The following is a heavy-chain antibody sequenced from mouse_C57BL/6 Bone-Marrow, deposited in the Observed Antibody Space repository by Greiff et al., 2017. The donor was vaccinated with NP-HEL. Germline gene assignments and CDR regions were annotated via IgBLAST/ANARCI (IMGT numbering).Heavy chain of an antibody. CDR2: IYPSDSET. CDR3: AVGGLRYYFDD. Sequence: QVQLQQPGAELVRPGSSVKLSCKASGYTFTSYWMDWVKQRPGQGLEWIGNIYPSDSETHYNQKFKDKATLTVDKSSSTAYMQLSSLTSEDSAVYYCAVGGLRYYFDDWGQGTTLTVSS. J-gene: IGHJ2*01. D-gene: IGHD2-4*01. CDR1: GYTFTSYW. V-gene: IGHV1-61*01.